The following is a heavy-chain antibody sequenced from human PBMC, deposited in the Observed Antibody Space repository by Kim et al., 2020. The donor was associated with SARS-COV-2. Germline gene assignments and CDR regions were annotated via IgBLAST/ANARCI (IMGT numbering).Heavy chain of an antibody. Sequence: SETLSLTCAVYGGSFSGYYWSWIRQPPGKGLEWIGEINHSGSTNYNPSLKSRVTISVDTSKNQFSLKLSSVTAADTAVYYCARGRLLNYGSGSYIPYWGQGTLVTVSS. J-gene: IGHJ4*02. CDR3: ARGRLLNYGSGSYIPY. CDR1: GGSFSGYY. D-gene: IGHD3-10*01. CDR2: INHSGST. V-gene: IGHV4-34*01.